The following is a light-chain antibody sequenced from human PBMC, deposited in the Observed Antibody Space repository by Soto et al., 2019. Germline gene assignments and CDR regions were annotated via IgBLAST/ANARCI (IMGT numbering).Light chain of an antibody. CDR2: RND. CDR3: AAWDDSLSGWV. Sequence: QSVLTQPPSASGTPGQRVTISCSGTSSNIGYNYVYWYQQLPGTAPKLLIYRNDQRPSGVPDRFSGSKSGTSASLAISGLRSEDEAEYYCAAWDDSLSGWVFGGGTQLTVL. J-gene: IGLJ3*02. V-gene: IGLV1-47*01. CDR1: SSNIGYNY.